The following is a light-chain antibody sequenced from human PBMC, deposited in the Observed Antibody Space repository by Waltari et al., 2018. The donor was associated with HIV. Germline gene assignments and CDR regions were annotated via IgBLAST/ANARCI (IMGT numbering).Light chain of an antibody. CDR1: SGSIASNY. CDR3: QSYDSSNVV. Sequence: NFMLTQPHSVSESPGKTVTISCTRSSGSIASNYVQWYQQRPGSAPTTVIYYDNQRPPGVHDRFSGSIDSSSTSASLTSAGLKTEDEADYYCQSYDSSNVVFGGGTKLTVL. J-gene: IGLJ2*01. CDR2: YDN. V-gene: IGLV6-57*04.